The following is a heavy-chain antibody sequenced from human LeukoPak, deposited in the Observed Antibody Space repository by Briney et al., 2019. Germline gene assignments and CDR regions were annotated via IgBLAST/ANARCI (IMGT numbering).Heavy chain of an antibody. V-gene: IGHV1-18*01. D-gene: IGHD1-26*01. CDR2: ISPYNGNT. Sequence: ASVKVSCKGSGYSYTSYGIIWVRQAPGQGLEWVGWISPYNGNTNYAQKLQGRVTMTEDTSADTAYMELSSLRSEDTAVYYCATDFRGGSYERAVAFDIWGQGTMVTVSS. J-gene: IGHJ3*02. CDR1: GYSYTSYG. CDR3: ATDFRGGSYERAVAFDI.